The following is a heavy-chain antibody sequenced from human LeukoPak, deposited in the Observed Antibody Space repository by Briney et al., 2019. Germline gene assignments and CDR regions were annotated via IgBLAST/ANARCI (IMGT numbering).Heavy chain of an antibody. Sequence: TASETLSLTWTVSGASISSYYWNWIRQPAGKGLEWIGRITTSGSTNSNPSLQSRLTMSVDTSKNHFSLKLSSVTAADTAVYYCARDWGSTTRYDAFDVWGQGTIVTVSS. CDR1: GASISSYY. J-gene: IGHJ3*01. V-gene: IGHV4-4*07. CDR2: ITTSGST. D-gene: IGHD3-16*01. CDR3: ARDWGSTTRYDAFDV.